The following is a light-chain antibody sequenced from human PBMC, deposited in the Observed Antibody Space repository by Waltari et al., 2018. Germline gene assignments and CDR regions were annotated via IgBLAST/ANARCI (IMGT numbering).Light chain of an antibody. Sequence: QSALTQPPSASGSPGQSVTISCTGTSSDVGGYKFVSWYQQHPGRAPKLMLYEVNQRPSGVPGRFSGSKSGNTASLTVSGLQAEDEADYYCSSYAGSNNLVFGTGTKVTVL. J-gene: IGLJ1*01. CDR3: SSYAGSNNLV. CDR1: SSDVGGYKF. CDR2: EVN. V-gene: IGLV2-8*01.